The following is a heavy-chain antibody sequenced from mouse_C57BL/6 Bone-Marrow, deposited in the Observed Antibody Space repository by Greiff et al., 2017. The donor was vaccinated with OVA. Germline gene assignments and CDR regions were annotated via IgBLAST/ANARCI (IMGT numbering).Heavy chain of an antibody. D-gene: IGHD1-1*01. V-gene: IGHV1-5*01. J-gene: IGHJ3*01. CDR3: TRRQYYGSSYEAWFAY. CDR1: GYTFTSYW. CDR2: IYPGNSDT. Sequence: EVQLQQSGTVLARPGASVKMSCKTSGYTFTSYWMHWVKQRPGQGLEWIGAIYPGNSDTSYNQKFKGKAKLTAVTSASTAYMELSSLTNEDSAVYYCTRRQYYGSSYEAWFAYWGQGTLVTVSA.